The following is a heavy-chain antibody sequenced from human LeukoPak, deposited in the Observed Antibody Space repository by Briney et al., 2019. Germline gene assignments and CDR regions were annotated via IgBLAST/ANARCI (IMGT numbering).Heavy chain of an antibody. J-gene: IGHJ4*02. CDR3: ARDPVLRYFDWLLSANYFDY. CDR2: INTNTGNP. D-gene: IGHD3-9*01. Sequence: ASVKVSCKASGYTFTSYGISWVRQAPGQGLEWMGWINTNTGNPTYAQGFTGRFVFSLDTSVSTAYLQISSLKAEDTAVYYCARDPVLRYFDWLLSANYFDYWGQGTLVTVSS. CDR1: GYTFTSYG. V-gene: IGHV7-4-1*02.